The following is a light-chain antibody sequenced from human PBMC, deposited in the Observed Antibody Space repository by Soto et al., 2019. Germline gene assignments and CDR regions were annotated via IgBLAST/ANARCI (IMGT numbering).Light chain of an antibody. CDR1: ISNIEAGYD. Sequence: QSALTQPPSVSGAPGQRVTISCSGSISNIEAGYDVHWYQHLPGKAPKLLIYDDNNRPSGVPGRLSGSKSGTSASLAITGLQAEDEADYYCQSYDDSLSAHVFGTGTKVTVL. CDR3: QSYDDSLSAHV. V-gene: IGLV1-40*01. J-gene: IGLJ1*01. CDR2: DDN.